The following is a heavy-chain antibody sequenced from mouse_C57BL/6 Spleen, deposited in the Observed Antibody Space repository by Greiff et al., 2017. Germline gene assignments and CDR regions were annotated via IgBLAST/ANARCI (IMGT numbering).Heavy chain of an antibody. CDR3: APYSNYEAWFAY. Sequence: EVTLMESVAELVRPGASVTLSCTASGFNIKNTYMHWVKQRPEQGLEWIGRLDPANGNTKYAPKFQGKATITADTSSNTAYLQLSSLTSEDTAIFYCAPYSNYEAWFAYWGQGTLVTVSA. J-gene: IGHJ3*01. V-gene: IGHV14-3*01. D-gene: IGHD2-5*01. CDR2: LDPANGNT. CDR1: GFNIKNTY.